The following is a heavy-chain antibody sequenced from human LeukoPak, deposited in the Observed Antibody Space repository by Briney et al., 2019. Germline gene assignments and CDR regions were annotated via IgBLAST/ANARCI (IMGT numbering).Heavy chain of an antibody. Sequence: GGSLRLSCAASGFTFSSYGMHWVRQAPGKGLEWVAFIRYDGSNKYYADSVKGRFTISRDNSKNTLYLQMNSLRAEDTAVYYCAKDALAATDPVWFDPWGQGTLVTVSS. CDR2: IRYDGSNK. J-gene: IGHJ5*02. CDR3: AKDALAATDPVWFDP. D-gene: IGHD2-15*01. CDR1: GFTFSSYG. V-gene: IGHV3-30*02.